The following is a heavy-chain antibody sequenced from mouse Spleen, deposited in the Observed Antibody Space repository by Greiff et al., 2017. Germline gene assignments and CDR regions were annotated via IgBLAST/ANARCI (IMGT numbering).Heavy chain of an antibody. CDR3: ARFSEGNFFAY. J-gene: IGHJ3*01. CDR2: IYPRSGNT. V-gene: IGHV1-81*01. Sequence: QVQLKESGAELARPGASVKLSCKASGYTFTSYGISWVKQRTGQGLEWIGEIYPRSGNTYYNEKFKGKATLTADKSSSTAYMELRSLTSEDSAVYFCARFSEGNFFAYWGQGTLVTVSA. D-gene: IGHD6-2*01. CDR1: GYTFTSYG.